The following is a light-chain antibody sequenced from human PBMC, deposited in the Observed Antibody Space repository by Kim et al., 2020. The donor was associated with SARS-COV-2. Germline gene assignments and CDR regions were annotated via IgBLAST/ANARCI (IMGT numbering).Light chain of an antibody. V-gene: IGKV1-33*01. CDR1: QGISNY. CDR2: DAS. J-gene: IGKJ3*01. Sequence: SASVGDRVTITCPASQGISNYLNWYQQKPGKAPKLLIYDASNLETGVPSRFSGSGSGTDFTFTISSLQPEDIATYYCQQYDNLLTFGPGTKVYIK. CDR3: QQYDNLLT.